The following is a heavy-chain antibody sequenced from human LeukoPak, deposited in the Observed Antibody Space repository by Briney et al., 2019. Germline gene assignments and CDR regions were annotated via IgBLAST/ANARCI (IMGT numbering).Heavy chain of an antibody. J-gene: IGHJ4*02. CDR3: ARDGAGGSYDY. CDR2: ISSSSSYI. D-gene: IGHD1-26*01. CDR1: GFTFSSYS. Sequence: GGSLRLSCAASGFTFSSYSMNWVRQAPGKGLEWVSSISSSSSYIYYADSVKGRFTIPRDNAKNSLYLQMNSLRAEDTAVHYCARDGAGGSYDYWGQGTLVTVSS. V-gene: IGHV3-21*04.